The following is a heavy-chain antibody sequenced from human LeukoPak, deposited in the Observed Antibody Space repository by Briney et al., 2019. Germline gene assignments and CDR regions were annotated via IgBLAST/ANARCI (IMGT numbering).Heavy chain of an antibody. V-gene: IGHV4-34*01. CDR3: AGRGRMTTSRRGLYYFDY. Sequence: SETLSLTCAVYGGSFSGYYWSWIRQPPGKGLEWIGEINHSGSTNYNPSLPSRVTISVDTSKNQFSLKLSSVTAADTAVYYCAGRGRMTTSRRGLYYFDYWGQGTLVTVSS. D-gene: IGHD4-17*01. CDR1: GGSFSGYY. J-gene: IGHJ4*02. CDR2: INHSGST.